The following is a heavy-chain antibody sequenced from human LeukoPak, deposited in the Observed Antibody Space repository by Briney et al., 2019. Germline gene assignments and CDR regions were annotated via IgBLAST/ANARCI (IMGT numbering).Heavy chain of an antibody. J-gene: IGHJ4*02. Sequence: GGSLRLSCAASGFTFDDCTMHWARQAPGKGLEWVSLINWDGGSTYYADSVKGRFTISRDNSKNSLYLQMNSLRAEGTAVYYCARGDCSGGSCYLSLTTIDYWGQGTLVTVSS. CDR1: GFTFDDCT. CDR3: ARGDCSGGSCYLSLTTIDY. D-gene: IGHD2-15*01. V-gene: IGHV3-43*01. CDR2: INWDGGST.